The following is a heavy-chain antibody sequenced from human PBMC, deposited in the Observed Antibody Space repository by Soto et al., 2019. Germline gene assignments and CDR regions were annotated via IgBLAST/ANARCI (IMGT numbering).Heavy chain of an antibody. CDR1: GGSISSSSYY. Sequence: SETLSLTCTVSGGSISSSSYYWGWIRQPPGKGLEWIGSIFYSGSTYYNPSLKSRVTISVDTSKNQFSLKLSSVTAADTAVYYCARLISDRWNDVRGLYFDYWGQGTLVTVSS. CDR2: IFYSGST. D-gene: IGHD1-1*01. J-gene: IGHJ4*02. CDR3: ARLISDRWNDVRGLYFDY. V-gene: IGHV4-39*01.